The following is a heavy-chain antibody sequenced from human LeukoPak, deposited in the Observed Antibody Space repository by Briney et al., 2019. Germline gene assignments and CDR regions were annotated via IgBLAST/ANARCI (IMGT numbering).Heavy chain of an antibody. D-gene: IGHD5-18*01. V-gene: IGHV3-33*06. J-gene: IGHJ4*02. CDR2: IWYDGSNK. CDR3: AKEKLPSGYSFLTDY. Sequence: PGGSLRLSCAASGFTFSSYGMHWVRQAPGKGLEWVAVIWYDGSNKYYADSVKGRFTISRDNSKNTVYMQMNSLRAEDTAVYYCAKEKLPSGYSFLTDYWGQGTLVTVSS. CDR1: GFTFSSYG.